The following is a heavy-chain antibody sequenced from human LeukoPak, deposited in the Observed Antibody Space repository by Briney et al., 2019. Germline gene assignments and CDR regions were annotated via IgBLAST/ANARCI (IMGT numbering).Heavy chain of an antibody. Sequence: GGSLRLSCAASGFTVSNNYMSWVRQAPGKGLEWVSAISGSGGSTYYADSVKGRFTISRDNSKNTLYLQMNSLRAEDTAVYYCAKVAVAGTLDYWGQGTLVTVSS. J-gene: IGHJ4*02. D-gene: IGHD6-19*01. CDR2: ISGSGGST. CDR1: GFTVSNNY. CDR3: AKVAVAGTLDY. V-gene: IGHV3-23*01.